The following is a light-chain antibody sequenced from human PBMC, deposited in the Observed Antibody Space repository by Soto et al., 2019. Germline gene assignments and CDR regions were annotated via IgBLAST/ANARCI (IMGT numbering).Light chain of an antibody. Sequence: QSALTQPASVSGSPGQSIAISCIGTSSDVGGYNYVSWYQQHPGKAPKLMIYEVDSRPSGVSNRFSGSKSGNTASLTISGLRPEDEADYYCSSYTTLITVVFGGGTKLTVL. CDR3: SSYTTLITVV. CDR1: SSDVGGYNY. V-gene: IGLV2-14*01. CDR2: EVD. J-gene: IGLJ3*02.